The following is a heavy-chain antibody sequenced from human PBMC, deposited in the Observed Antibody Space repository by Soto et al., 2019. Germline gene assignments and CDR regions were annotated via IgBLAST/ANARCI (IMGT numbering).Heavy chain of an antibody. CDR1: GGSISSGGYY. CDR3: ARGGGTVTNWSGFWFDP. Sequence: QVQLQESGPGLVKPSQTLSLTCTVSGGSISSGGYYCSWIRQHPGKGREWIGYIYYSGSTYYNPSLKSRVSTYVDTSKNPFSLEVRSVTAADTSGYYGARGGGTVTNWSGFWFDPWGQGTLVTVS. V-gene: IGHV4-31*03. D-gene: IGHD4-17*01. J-gene: IGHJ5*02. CDR2: IYYSGST.